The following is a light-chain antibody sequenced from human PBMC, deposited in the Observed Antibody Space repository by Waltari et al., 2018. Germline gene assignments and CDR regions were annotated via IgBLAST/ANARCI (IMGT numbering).Light chain of an antibody. J-gene: IGKJ5*01. CDR3: QQYYSTLIT. CDR1: QSILDNSNKRNY. CDR2: WAS. V-gene: IGKV4-1*01. Sequence: DIVMTQSPDSQAVSLGERATINCRSSQSILDNSNKRNYLTWYQQKAGQPPRLLISWASTRESGVPDRFSGSGSGTDFTLTISSLQAEDVAVYYCQQYYSTLITFGQGTRLEIK.